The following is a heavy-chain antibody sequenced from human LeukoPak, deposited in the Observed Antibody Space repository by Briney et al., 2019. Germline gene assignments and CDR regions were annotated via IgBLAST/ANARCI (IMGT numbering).Heavy chain of an antibody. D-gene: IGHD3-22*01. CDR1: GYSFTSYW. V-gene: IGHV5-51*01. J-gene: IGHJ3*01. Sequence: GESLKISCKGSGYSFTSYWIGWVRQMPGKGLEWMGIIYPGGSDTRYSPSFQGQVTISADKSISTAYLQWSSLKASDTAMYYCARPNITSYYDSRGYDAFDVWGQGTMVTVSS. CDR2: IYPGGSDT. CDR3: ARPNITSYYDSRGYDAFDV.